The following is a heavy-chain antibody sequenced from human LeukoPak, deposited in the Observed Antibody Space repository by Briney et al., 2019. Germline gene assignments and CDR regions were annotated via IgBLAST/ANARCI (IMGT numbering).Heavy chain of an antibody. D-gene: IGHD4-17*01. CDR2: IISDGSRT. J-gene: IGHJ4*02. V-gene: IGHV3-74*01. CDR3: VRDGDNLGRDFDY. CDR1: GFTFSNYW. Sequence: GGSLRLSCAASGFTFSNYWMYWVRQASGKGLVWVSQIISDGSRTYYADSVKGRFTISGDNTKNTLYLQMNSLRAEDTAVYYCVRDGDNLGRDFDYWGQGTLVTVSS.